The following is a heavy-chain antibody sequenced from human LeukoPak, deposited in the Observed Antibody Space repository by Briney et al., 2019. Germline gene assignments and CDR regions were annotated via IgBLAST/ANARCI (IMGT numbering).Heavy chain of an antibody. D-gene: IGHD3-10*01. CDR3: ARRTTSMVRGVIITSSPFDY. CDR1: GYTFTSYY. CDR2: VNPNSGGT. V-gene: IGHV1-2*02. Sequence: ASVKVSCKASGYTFTSYYMHWVRQAPGQGLEWMGWVNPNSGGTNYAQKFQGRVTMTRDTSISTAYMELSRLRSDDTAVYYCARRTTSMVRGVIITSSPFDYWGQGTLVTVSS. J-gene: IGHJ4*02.